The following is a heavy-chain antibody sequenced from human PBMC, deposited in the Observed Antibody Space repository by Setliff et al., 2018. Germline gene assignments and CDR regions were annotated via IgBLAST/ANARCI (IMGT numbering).Heavy chain of an antibody. V-gene: IGHV4-38-2*02. CDR1: GYSISSGYY. D-gene: IGHD2-2*02. CDR3: ARDRQYCSSTSCYTSYFYYYAMDI. CDR2: IYHSGST. J-gene: IGHJ6*02. Sequence: PSETLSLTCAVSGYSISSGYYWGWIRQPPGKGLEWIGSIYHSGSTNYNPSLKSRVTISLDTSRNQVSLKLSSVTAADTAVYYCARDRQYCSSTSCYTSYFYYYAMDIWGQGTTVTVSS.